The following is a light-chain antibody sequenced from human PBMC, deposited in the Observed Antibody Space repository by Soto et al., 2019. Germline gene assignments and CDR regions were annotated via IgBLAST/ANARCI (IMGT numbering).Light chain of an antibody. CDR3: QQYCSSSKT. Sequence: EIVLTESPGTLSLSPGERATLSCRASQSVSSSYFTWYQQKPGQAPKLLIYGSSSRATGIPDRFSASGSATDFSLTTRRLESADFAVYYGQQYCSSSKTVGQATMVDIK. CDR1: QSVSSSY. J-gene: IGKJ1*01. CDR2: GSS. V-gene: IGKV3-20*01.